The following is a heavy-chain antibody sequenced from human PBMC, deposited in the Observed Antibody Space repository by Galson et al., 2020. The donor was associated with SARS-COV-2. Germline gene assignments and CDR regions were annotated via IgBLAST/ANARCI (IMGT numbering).Heavy chain of an antibody. CDR1: GYTFTSYG. Sequence: ASVKVSCQASGYTFTSYGISWVRPAPGQGLEWMGWISAYNGNTNYAQKLQGRVTLTTDTSTSTASMELRSLRSDDTAVYYCARVRGSLGYCSSNSWRGGAPAYYYYYGMDVWGQGTTVTVSS. D-gene: IGHD2-2*01. CDR2: ISAYNGNT. CDR3: ARVRGSLGYCSSNSWRGGAPAYYYYYGMDV. J-gene: IGHJ6*02. V-gene: IGHV1-18*01.